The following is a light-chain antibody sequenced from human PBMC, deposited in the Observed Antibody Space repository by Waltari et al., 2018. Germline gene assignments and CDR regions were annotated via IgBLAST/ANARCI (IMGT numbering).Light chain of an antibody. CDR1: QSLLRSTGYNF. V-gene: IGKV2-28*01. Sequence: DIVTTQSPLSLSVTPGEPASISCRSSQSLLRSTGYNFLDWYVQKPGQPPPLLVSLGSDRASGVPDRFSGSGTGTDFTLKISRVEAEDVGIYYCMQALHTPTTFGPGTKVDIK. J-gene: IGKJ3*01. CDR3: MQALHTPTT. CDR2: LGS.